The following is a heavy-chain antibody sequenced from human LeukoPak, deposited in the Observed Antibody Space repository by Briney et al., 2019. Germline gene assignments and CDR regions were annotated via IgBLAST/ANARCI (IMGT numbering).Heavy chain of an antibody. CDR2: INPSGGST. D-gene: IGHD3-22*01. V-gene: IGHV1-46*01. Sequence: ASVKVSCKASGYTFTSYYMHWVRQAPGQGLEWMGIINPSGGSTSYAQKFQDRVTMTRDMSTSTVYMELSSLRSEDTAVYYCARDGGGYQGTYYYYYYMDVWGKGTTVTVSS. CDR1: GYTFTSYY. CDR3: ARDGGGYQGTYYYYYYMDV. J-gene: IGHJ6*03.